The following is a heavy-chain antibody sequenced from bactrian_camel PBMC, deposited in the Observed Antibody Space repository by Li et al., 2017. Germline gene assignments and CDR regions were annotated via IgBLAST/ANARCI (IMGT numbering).Heavy chain of an antibody. CDR3: APDSSPQMGCY. CDR2: INSGGGDT. V-gene: IGHV3S28*01. Sequence: LVESGGGLVQPGGSLRLSCAASGFTFSSYYMSWVRQAPGKGLEWVSTINSGGGDTLYADSVKGRFTISRDGAKNTLYLQLDSLKTEDTAMYYCAPDSSPQMGCYWTRGTQVTVS. D-gene: IGHD5*01. CDR1: GFTFSSYY. J-gene: IGHJ4*01.